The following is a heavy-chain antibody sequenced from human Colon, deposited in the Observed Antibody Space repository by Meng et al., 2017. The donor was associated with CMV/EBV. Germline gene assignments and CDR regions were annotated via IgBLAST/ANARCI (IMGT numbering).Heavy chain of an antibody. D-gene: IGHD5-18*01. CDR1: RFTFSSYG. CDR3: AKDNVDTAMADYYYYGMDV. Sequence: GESLKISCAASRFTFSSYGMHWVRQAPGKGLEWVAVIWYDGSNKYYADSVKGRFTISRDNSKNTLYLQMNSLRAEDTAVYYCAKDNVDTAMADYYYYGMDVWGQGTTVTVSS. J-gene: IGHJ6*02. CDR2: IWYDGSNK. V-gene: IGHV3-33*06.